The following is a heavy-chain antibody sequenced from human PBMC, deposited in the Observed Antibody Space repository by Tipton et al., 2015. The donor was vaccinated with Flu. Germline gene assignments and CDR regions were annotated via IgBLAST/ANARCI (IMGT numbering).Heavy chain of an antibody. CDR1: GGSISSSSYY. CDR2: IYYSGST. J-gene: IGHJ4*02. Sequence: TLSLTCTVSGGSISSSSYYWGWIRQPPGKGLEWIGSIYYSGSTYYNPSLKSRVTISVDTSKNQFSLKLSSVTAADTAVYYCARLHWRGTAVAPFDYWGQGTLVTVSS. CDR3: ARLHWRGTAVAPFDY. D-gene: IGHD6-19*01. V-gene: IGHV4-39*01.